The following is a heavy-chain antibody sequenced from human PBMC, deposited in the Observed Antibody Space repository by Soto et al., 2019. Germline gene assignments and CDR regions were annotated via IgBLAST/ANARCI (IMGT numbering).Heavy chain of an antibody. J-gene: IGHJ4*02. CDR3: AREEAYSGSYHFDY. Sequence: EVQLVESGGGLVQPGGSLRLSCAASGFTFSSYWMHWVRQAPGKGLVWVSRINSDGSSTSYADFVKGRFTISRDNAKNTLYLQMNSLRAEDTAVYYCAREEAYSGSYHFDYWGQGTLVTVSS. V-gene: IGHV3-74*01. CDR1: GFTFSSYW. D-gene: IGHD1-26*01. CDR2: INSDGSST.